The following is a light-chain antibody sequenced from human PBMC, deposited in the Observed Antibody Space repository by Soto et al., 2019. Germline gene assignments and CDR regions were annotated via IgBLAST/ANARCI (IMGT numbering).Light chain of an antibody. CDR1: SSDVGGYNY. CDR3: SSYTGSSPSYV. CDR2: DVT. Sequence: QSALTQPASVSGSPGQSITISCTGTSSDVGGYNYVSLYQHHPGKAPELMIYDVTNRPSGVSHRFSGSKSGNSASLTISGLQAEDEADYYCSSYTGSSPSYVFGAGTKVTVL. V-gene: IGLV2-14*03. J-gene: IGLJ1*01.